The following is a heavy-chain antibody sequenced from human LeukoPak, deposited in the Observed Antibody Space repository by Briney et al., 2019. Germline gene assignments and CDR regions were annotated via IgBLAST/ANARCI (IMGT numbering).Heavy chain of an antibody. CDR2: IYYSGST. Sequence: SETLSLTCAVYGGSFSGYYWSWIRQPPGKGLEWIGYIYYSGSTNYNPSLKSRVTISVDTSKNQFSLKLSSVPAADTAVYYCARGQSNYDFWSGYYTKGAFDIWGQGTMVTVSS. D-gene: IGHD3-3*01. V-gene: IGHV4-59*01. CDR1: GGSFSGYY. CDR3: ARGQSNYDFWSGYYTKGAFDI. J-gene: IGHJ3*02.